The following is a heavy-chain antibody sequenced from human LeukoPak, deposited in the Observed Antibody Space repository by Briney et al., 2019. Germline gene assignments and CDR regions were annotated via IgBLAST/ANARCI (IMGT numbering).Heavy chain of an antibody. CDR1: GFIFSIYG. CDR3: AKVNLYYYDSSGSWFDP. CDR2: VRFDGSDK. D-gene: IGHD3-22*01. J-gene: IGHJ5*02. Sequence: GGSLRLSCAASGFIFSIYGMHWVRQAPGKGLEWVAFVRFDGSDKYYTESVKGRFIISRDNSKNTLYLQMNSLRAEDTAVYYCAKVNLYYYDSSGSWFDPWGQGTLVTVSS. V-gene: IGHV3-30*02.